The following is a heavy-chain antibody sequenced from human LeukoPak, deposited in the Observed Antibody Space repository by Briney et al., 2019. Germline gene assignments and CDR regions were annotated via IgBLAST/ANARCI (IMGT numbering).Heavy chain of an antibody. J-gene: IGHJ4*02. Sequence: SETLSLTXAVYGGSFSGYYWSWIRQPPGKGLEWIGSIYYSGSTYYNPSLKSRVTISVDTSKNQFSLKLSSVTAADTAVYYCARLRMELDYWGQGTLVTVSS. CDR1: GGSFSGYY. V-gene: IGHV4-34*01. D-gene: IGHD1-1*01. CDR3: ARLRMELDY. CDR2: IYYSGST.